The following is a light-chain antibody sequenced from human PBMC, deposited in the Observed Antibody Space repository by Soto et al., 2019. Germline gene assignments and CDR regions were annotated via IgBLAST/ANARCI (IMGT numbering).Light chain of an antibody. V-gene: IGKV3-11*01. J-gene: IGKJ4*01. CDR2: DAA. Sequence: EIVLTQSPATLSLSPGERATLSCRASQSVSSYLAWYQQKPGQAPRLLIYDAANRATGIPARFSGSGSGTDFTLTIISLAPEDFAVYYCQQHSNWPPLTFGEGTKVEIK. CDR1: QSVSSY. CDR3: QQHSNWPPLT.